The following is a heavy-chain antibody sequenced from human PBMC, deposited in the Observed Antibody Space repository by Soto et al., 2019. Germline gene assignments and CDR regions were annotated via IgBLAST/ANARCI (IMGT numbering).Heavy chain of an antibody. CDR2: ISYDGSNK. Sequence: QVQLVESGGGVVQPGRSLRLSCAASGFTFSSYGMHWVRQAPGKGLEWVAVISYDGSNKYYADSVKGRFTISRDNSKNTLYLQMNSLRAEDTAVYYCATLSGHVGTIDYWGQGTLVTVSS. CDR3: ATLSGHVGTIDY. D-gene: IGHD1-26*01. J-gene: IGHJ4*02. CDR1: GFTFSSYG. V-gene: IGHV3-30*03.